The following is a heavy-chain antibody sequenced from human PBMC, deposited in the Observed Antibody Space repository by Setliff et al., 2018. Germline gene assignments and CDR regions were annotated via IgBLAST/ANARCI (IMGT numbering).Heavy chain of an antibody. CDR1: GGSISSHY. CDR3: SRVASILGLGDTAMVWHYYYGMDV. V-gene: IGHV4-59*11. CDR2: IYYSGST. D-gene: IGHD5-18*01. Sequence: SETLSLTCTVSGGSISSHYWSWIRQPPGKGLEWIGSIYYSGSTNYNPSLKSRVTISVDTSKNQFSLKLSSVTAADAAVYYCSRVASILGLGDTAMVWHYYYGMDVWGQGTTVTVSS. J-gene: IGHJ6*02.